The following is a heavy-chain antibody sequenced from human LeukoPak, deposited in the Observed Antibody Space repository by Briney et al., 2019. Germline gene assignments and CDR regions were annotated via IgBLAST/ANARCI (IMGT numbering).Heavy chain of an antibody. CDR2: IYTSGST. J-gene: IGHJ6*02. CDR3: ARDPRYSSGWYPSYGMDV. CDR1: GGSISSYY. Sequence: SETLSLTCTVSGGSISSYYWSWIRQPAGKGLEWIGRIYTSGSTNYNPSLKSQVTMSVDTSKNQFSLKLSSVTAADTAVYYCARDPRYSSGWYPSYGMDVWGQGTTVTVSS. D-gene: IGHD6-19*01. V-gene: IGHV4-4*07.